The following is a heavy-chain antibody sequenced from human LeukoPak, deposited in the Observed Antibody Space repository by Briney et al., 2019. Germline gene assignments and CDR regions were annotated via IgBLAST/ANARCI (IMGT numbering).Heavy chain of an antibody. CDR3: ARLRGDRTASLDY. V-gene: IGHV4-59*08. Sequence: PSETLSLTCTVSGDSIRGFNWSWVRQAPGKGLECIGYIYYTGKTNYNTSLQRRVTISVEKSKKKLSLTLSSVPAADSAVYYCARLRGDRTASLDYWGQGTLVTVSS. CDR2: IYYTGKT. CDR1: GDSIRGFN. J-gene: IGHJ4*02. D-gene: IGHD4-17*01.